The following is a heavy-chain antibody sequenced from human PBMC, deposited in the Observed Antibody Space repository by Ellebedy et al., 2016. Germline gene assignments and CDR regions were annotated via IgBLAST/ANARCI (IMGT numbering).Heavy chain of an antibody. Sequence: GSLRLSXAVSGDSIRSNNWYYWIRQSPEKGLEWVGDIYLSGITNYNPSLKSRVTISLDKFSNQISLRLMSMTAADTAVSYCARDTPGISAMWFWGQGTAVTVSS. CDR2: IYLSGIT. CDR3: ARDTPGISAMWF. CDR1: GDSIRSNNW. V-gene: IGHV4-4*02. D-gene: IGHD2-2*01. J-gene: IGHJ6*02.